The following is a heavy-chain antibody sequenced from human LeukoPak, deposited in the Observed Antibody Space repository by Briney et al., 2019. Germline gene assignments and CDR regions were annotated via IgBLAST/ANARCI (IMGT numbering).Heavy chain of an antibody. CDR2: IYTSGST. V-gene: IGHV4-4*09. D-gene: IGHD3-16*01. CDR1: GGSISSYY. Sequence: SETLSLTCTVSGGSISSYYWSWLRQPPGKGLEWIGYIYTSGSTNYNPSLKRRATISLDTTKKQFSLKLSSVTAADTAVYYCARGPGGNFDYWGQGTLVTVSS. CDR3: ARGPGGNFDY. J-gene: IGHJ4*02.